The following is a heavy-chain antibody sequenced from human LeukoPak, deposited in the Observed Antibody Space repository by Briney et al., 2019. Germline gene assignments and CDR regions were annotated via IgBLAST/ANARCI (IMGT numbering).Heavy chain of an antibody. CDR1: GYSFTNYW. D-gene: IGHD3-22*01. Sequence: GESLKISCKGSGYSFTNYWIGWVRQTPGKGLEWMGIIYPGDSDTRYSPSFQGQVTISADKSISTAYLQWSSLKASDTAMYYCASPDYYDSSGYSPGVGYWGQGTLVTVSS. CDR2: IYPGDSDT. V-gene: IGHV5-51*01. CDR3: ASPDYYDSSGYSPGVGY. J-gene: IGHJ4*02.